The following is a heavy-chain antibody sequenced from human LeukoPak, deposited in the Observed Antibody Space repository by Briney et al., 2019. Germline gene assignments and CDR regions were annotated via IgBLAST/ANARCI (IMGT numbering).Heavy chain of an antibody. CDR1: GVSFSDNY. CDR3: ARIYKTSYYYYMDV. CDR2: INHSGST. Sequence: SETLSLTCAVHGVSFSDNYWNWIRQPPGKGLEWIGEINHSGSTNYNPSLKSRATISVDTSKNQFSLKLRSVTAADTAVYYCARIYKTSYYYYMDVWGKGTTVTISS. V-gene: IGHV4-34*01. J-gene: IGHJ6*03. D-gene: IGHD3-10*01.